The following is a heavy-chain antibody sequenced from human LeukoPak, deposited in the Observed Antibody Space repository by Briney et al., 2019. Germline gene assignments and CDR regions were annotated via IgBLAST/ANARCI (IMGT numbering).Heavy chain of an antibody. CDR2: IWNDGSET. D-gene: IGHD6-13*01. CDR1: GFIVSNYG. V-gene: IGHV3-33*01. Sequence: GGPLRLSCAAPGFIVSNYGMHWVRQAPGKRLEWVAVIWNDGSETFHADSVKGRFRIARDNSKNTLYLQMNSLRAEDTAVYFCARDMGRAWYGPPDYWGQGTLVTVSS. J-gene: IGHJ4*02. CDR3: ARDMGRAWYGPPDY.